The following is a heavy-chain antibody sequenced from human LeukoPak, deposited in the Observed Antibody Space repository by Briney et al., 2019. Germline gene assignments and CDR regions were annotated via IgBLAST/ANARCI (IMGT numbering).Heavy chain of an antibody. J-gene: IGHJ4*02. CDR3: ARDLADTAMITAY. CDR2: IDHSGST. Sequence: SETLSLTCMVSGGSISSYSYYWGWIRQPPGKGLEWIGSIDHSGSTYYNPSLKSRVTISVDASKNQFSLKVASVTAADTAVYYCARDLADTAMITAYWGQGTPVTVSS. D-gene: IGHD5-18*01. V-gene: IGHV4-39*07. CDR1: GGSISSYSYY.